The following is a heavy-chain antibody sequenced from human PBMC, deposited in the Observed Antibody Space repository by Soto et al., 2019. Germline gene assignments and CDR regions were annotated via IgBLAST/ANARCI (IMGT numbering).Heavy chain of an antibody. D-gene: IGHD3-22*01. J-gene: IGHJ4*02. Sequence: GGSLRLSCVASGFTFSSYVIHWVRQAPGKGLEWVALISTDGTEKHYPGSVRGRFTISRDNSKNTLYLQMNSLRTEDTAVYYCVKDGDNTGYYFTYYFDHWGQGAPVTVSS. CDR3: VKDGDNTGYYFTYYFDH. CDR2: ISTDGTEK. V-gene: IGHV3-30*14. CDR1: GFTFSSYV.